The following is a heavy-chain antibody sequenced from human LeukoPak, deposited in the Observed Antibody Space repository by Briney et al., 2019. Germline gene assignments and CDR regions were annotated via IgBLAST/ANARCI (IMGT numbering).Heavy chain of an antibody. CDR1: GYTFTSYG. Sequence: ASVKVSCKASGYTFTSYGISWVRQAPGQGLEWMGWISAYNGNTNYAQKLQGRVTMTTDTSTSTAYMELRSLRSDDTAVYYCAKSDSGSYSSPFDYWGHGTLVTVSS. J-gene: IGHJ4*01. CDR3: AKSDSGSYSSPFDY. V-gene: IGHV1-18*01. D-gene: IGHD1-26*01. CDR2: ISAYNGNT.